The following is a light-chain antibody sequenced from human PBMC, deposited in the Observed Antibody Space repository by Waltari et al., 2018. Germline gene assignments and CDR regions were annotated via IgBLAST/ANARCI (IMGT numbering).Light chain of an antibody. V-gene: IGLV2-14*03. CDR1: SSDVGGYNY. CDR2: DVS. J-gene: IGLJ3*02. CDR3: SSYTSSSTWV. Sequence: QSALTQPASVSGSPGQSITISCTGTSSDVGGYNYVSWYQQHPGKAPKLMIYDVSIRPAGVSNRFSGSKSGNTASLTISGRQAEDEADYYCSSYTSSSTWVFGGGTKLTVL.